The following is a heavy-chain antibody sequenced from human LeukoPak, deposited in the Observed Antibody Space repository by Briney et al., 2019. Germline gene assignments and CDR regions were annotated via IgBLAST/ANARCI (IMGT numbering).Heavy chain of an antibody. CDR3: ARGGSRYGGNNWFDP. J-gene: IGHJ5*02. CDR1: GYTFTGYY. CDR2: INPNSGGT. V-gene: IGHV1-2*02. Sequence: GASVKVSCKASGYTFTGYYMHWVRQAPGQGLEWMGWINPNSGGTNYAQKFQGRVTMTRDTSISTAYMELSRLRSDDTAVYYCARGGSRYGGNNWFDPGAREPWSPSPQ. D-gene: IGHD3-16*01.